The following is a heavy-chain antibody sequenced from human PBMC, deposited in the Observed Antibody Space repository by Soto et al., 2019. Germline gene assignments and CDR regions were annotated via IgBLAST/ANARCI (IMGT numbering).Heavy chain of an antibody. Sequence: SATLSLTCTVSVDSIIGHAWIWVRQPAGRGLEWIGHIYPSGSTSYNPSLRSRVTMSLDTSNNQIFLNLTSVTAADTAVFYCVRGRSYSIYDFWGPGTLVTVSA. CDR3: VRGRSYSIYDF. J-gene: IGHJ4*02. V-gene: IGHV4-4*07. CDR1: VDSIIGHA. CDR2: IYPSGST. D-gene: IGHD5-12*01.